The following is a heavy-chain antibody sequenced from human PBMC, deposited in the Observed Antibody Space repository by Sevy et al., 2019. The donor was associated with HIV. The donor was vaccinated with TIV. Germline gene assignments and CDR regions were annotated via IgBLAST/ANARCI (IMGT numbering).Heavy chain of an antibody. CDR2: IHYTGTT. J-gene: IGHJ4*02. CDR3: ASHDWGREDY. D-gene: IGHD7-27*01. CDR1: GYSISSGYW. V-gene: IGHV4-38-2*01. Sequence: SETLSLTCVVSGYSISSGYWWDWFRRPPGKGLEWIGAIHYTGTTQYTPSLNRRVTVSADTSKNKSSLRLSSMTAADTAVYYCASHDWGREDYWGQGTLVTVSS.